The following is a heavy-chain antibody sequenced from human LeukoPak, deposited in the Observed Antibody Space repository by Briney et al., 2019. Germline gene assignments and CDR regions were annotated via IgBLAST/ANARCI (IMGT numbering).Heavy chain of an antibody. CDR3: ARGDRYSYGPDY. Sequence: SVKVSFKASGGTFISYAISWVRQAPGQGLEWMGGTIPIFGTANYAQKFQGRVTITADESTSTAYMELSSLRSEDTAVYYCARGDRYSYGPDYWGQGTLVTVSS. D-gene: IGHD5-18*01. CDR1: GGTFISYA. CDR2: TIPIFGTA. J-gene: IGHJ4*02. V-gene: IGHV1-69*13.